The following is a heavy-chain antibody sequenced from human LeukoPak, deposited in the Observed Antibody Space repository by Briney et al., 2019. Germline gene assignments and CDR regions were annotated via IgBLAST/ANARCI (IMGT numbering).Heavy chain of an antibody. J-gene: IGHJ4*02. Sequence: SETLSLTCAVSGGSFSGYYWSWIRQPPGKGLEWIGEINHSGSTNYNPSLKSRVTISVDTSKNQFSLKLSSVTAADTAVYYCARGNLWLNYFDYWGQGTLVTVSS. CDR2: INHSGST. CDR3: ARGNLWLNYFDY. CDR1: GGSFSGYY. V-gene: IGHV4-34*01. D-gene: IGHD5-18*01.